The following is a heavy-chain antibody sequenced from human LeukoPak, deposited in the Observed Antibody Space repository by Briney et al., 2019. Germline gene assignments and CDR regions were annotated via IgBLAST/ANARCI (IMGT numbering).Heavy chain of an antibody. D-gene: IGHD4-17*01. Sequence: SETLSLTCTVSGGSISSSSYYWSWIRQPPGKGLEWIGYVYYSGSTNYNPSLKSRVTISVDTSKNQFSLKLSSVTAADTAVYYCARGIAVTTRNYYYYMDVWGKGTTVTVSS. J-gene: IGHJ6*03. V-gene: IGHV4-61*05. CDR1: GGSISSSSYY. CDR2: VYYSGST. CDR3: ARGIAVTTRNYYYYMDV.